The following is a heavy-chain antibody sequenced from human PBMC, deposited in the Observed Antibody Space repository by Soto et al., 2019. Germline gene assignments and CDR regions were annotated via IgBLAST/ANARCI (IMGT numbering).Heavy chain of an antibody. V-gene: IGHV1-58*01. CDR2: IVVGSGNT. D-gene: IGHD3-10*01. J-gene: IGHJ6*02. Sequence: ASVKVSCKASGFTFTSSAVQWVRQARGQRLEWIGWIVVGSGNTNYAQKFQERVTITRDMSTSTAYMELSSLRSEDTAVYYCASGIWFGVELGYYGMDVWGQGTTVTVSS. CDR3: ASGIWFGVELGYYGMDV. CDR1: GFTFTSSA.